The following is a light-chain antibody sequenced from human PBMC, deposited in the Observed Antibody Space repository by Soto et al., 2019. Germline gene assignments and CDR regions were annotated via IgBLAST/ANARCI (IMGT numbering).Light chain of an antibody. CDR3: SSYTSSSTNYV. CDR2: DVS. Sequence: QSALDPPASLSGSPGQSITISRPGTSSDVGGYNYVSWYQQHPGKAPKLMIYDVSNRPSGVSNRFSGSKSGNTASLTISGLQAEDEADYYCSSYTSSSTNYVFGTGTKVTVL. V-gene: IGLV2-14*01. CDR1: SSDVGGYNY. J-gene: IGLJ1*01.